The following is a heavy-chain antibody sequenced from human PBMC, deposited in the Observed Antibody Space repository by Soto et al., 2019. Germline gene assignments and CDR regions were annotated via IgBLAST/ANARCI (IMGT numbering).Heavy chain of an antibody. CDR2: INPNSGVT. CDR3: ARESGGATATLDYYYFYMDV. D-gene: IGHD5-12*01. V-gene: IGHV1-2*04. J-gene: IGHJ6*03. Sequence: QVPLVQSGAEVKEPGASVTVSCRASGDRFTDYYMHWVRQAPGQGIGWMGWINPNSGVTKYAQKFQGWVTMTRDTSIRTVYMQLSRLRFDDTAIYYCARESGGATATLDYYYFYMDVWGTGTTVTVSS. CDR1: GDRFTDYY.